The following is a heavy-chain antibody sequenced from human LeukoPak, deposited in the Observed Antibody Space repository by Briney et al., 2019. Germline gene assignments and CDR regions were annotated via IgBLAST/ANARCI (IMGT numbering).Heavy chain of an antibody. J-gene: IGHJ5*02. CDR2: INWYGGST. Sequence: GGSLRLSCAASGLTLDDYGMSWVRQAPAKGLEWVSGINWYGGSTGYAASVKGRFTISRDNAKNYLYLQLESLRHDGTALYYWARGTGVAGGYWFGPWGQGTLVTVSS. D-gene: IGHD6-19*01. V-gene: IGHV3-20*04. CDR1: GLTLDDYG. CDR3: ARGTGVAGGYWFGP.